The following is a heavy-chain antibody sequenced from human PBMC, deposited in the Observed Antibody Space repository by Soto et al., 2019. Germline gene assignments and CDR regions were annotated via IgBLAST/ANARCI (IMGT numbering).Heavy chain of an antibody. D-gene: IGHD3-16*02. V-gene: IGHV1-46*02. Sequence: ASVKVSCKASGYTFNSYYMHWVRQAPGQGLEWMGIINPSGGSTSYAQKFQGRVTMTRDTSTSTVYMELSSLRSEDTAVYYCARGLYYDYIWGSYRPRGYFDYWGQGTLVTVSS. CDR1: GYTFNSYY. J-gene: IGHJ4*02. CDR2: INPSGGST. CDR3: ARGLYYDYIWGSYRPRGYFDY.